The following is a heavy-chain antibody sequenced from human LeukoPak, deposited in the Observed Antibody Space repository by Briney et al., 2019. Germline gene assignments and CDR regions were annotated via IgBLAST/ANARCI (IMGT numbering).Heavy chain of an antibody. CDR2: IYYRGST. CDR1: GGSISSYY. D-gene: IGHD4-17*01. J-gene: IGHJ3*02. V-gene: IGHV4-59*08. CDR3: ARGGYGDYANVFDI. Sequence: ETLSLTCTVSGGSISSYYWSWIRQPPGKGLEWIGYIYYRGSTSYNPSLKSRVTISVDTSKNQFSLKLSSVTAADTAVYYCARGGYGDYANVFDIWGQGTVVTVSS.